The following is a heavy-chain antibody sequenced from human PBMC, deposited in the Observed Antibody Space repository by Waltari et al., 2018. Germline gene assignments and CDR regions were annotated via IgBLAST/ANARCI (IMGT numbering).Heavy chain of an antibody. CDR3: ARGGLHDWYFDL. D-gene: IGHD2-15*01. Sequence: EVQLVESGGGLVQPGGYLRLSWAASGFTFSSYWMRWVRQAPGKGQEWVASTKQDGSDKYYVDSVKGRFTISRDNAKNSLYLQMNSLRAEDTAVYYCARGGLHDWYFDLWGRGTLVTVSS. CDR2: TKQDGSDK. V-gene: IGHV3-7*01. J-gene: IGHJ2*01. CDR1: GFTFSSYW.